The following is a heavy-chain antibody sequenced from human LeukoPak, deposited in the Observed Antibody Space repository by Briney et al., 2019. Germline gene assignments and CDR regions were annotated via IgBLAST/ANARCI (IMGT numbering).Heavy chain of an antibody. V-gene: IGHV3-9*01. D-gene: IGHD1-1*01. CDR1: GFTFDDYA. CDR2: ISWNSGRI. J-gene: IGHJ6*02. Sequence: GGSLRLSCAVSGFTFDDYAMHWVRQAPGKGLEWVAGISWNSGRIGYADSVKGRFTISRDNANNSLYLQMNSLRVEDTALYYCVKDSGRNYYYGMDVWGQGTTVTVSS. CDR3: VKDSGRNYYYGMDV.